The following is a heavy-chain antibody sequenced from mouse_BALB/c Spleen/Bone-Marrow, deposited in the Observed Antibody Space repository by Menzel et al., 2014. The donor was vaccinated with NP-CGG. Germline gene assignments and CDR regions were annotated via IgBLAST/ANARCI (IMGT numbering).Heavy chain of an antibody. V-gene: IGHV14-1*02. CDR1: GFNIKDYY. CDR3: ASGYYGSSPYWYFDV. D-gene: IGHD1-1*01. Sequence: VQLQQSWAELVRPGALVKLSCKASGFNIKDYYMHWVKQRPEQGLEWIGWIDPENGNTIYDPKFQGKASITADTSSNTAYLQLSSLTSEDTAVYYCASGYYGSSPYWYFDVWGAGTTVTVSS. J-gene: IGHJ1*01. CDR2: IDPENGNT.